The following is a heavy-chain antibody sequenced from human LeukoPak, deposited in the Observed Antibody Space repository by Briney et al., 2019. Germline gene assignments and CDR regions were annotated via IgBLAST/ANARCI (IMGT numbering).Heavy chain of an antibody. Sequence: GGSLRLSCAASGFTVSSNYMTWVRQAPGQGLEWVSVIYFGGTTYYADSVKGRFTISRDNSKNTVYLQMNSLRVEDTAVYYCAREQYGGKDYWGQGNLVTVSS. CDR3: AREQYGGKDY. CDR2: IYFGGTT. J-gene: IGHJ4*02. D-gene: IGHD4-23*01. CDR1: GFTVSSNY. V-gene: IGHV3-53*01.